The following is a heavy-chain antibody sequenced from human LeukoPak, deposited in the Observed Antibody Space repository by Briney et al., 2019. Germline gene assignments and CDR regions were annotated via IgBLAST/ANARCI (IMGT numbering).Heavy chain of an antibody. V-gene: IGHV3-33*05. J-gene: IGHJ3*02. CDR3: ARESLYGDYPNDAFDI. CDR2: ISYDGNNK. Sequence: PGGSLRLSCAASRFTFSLYGVHWVRQAPGKGLEWVAVISYDGNNKYYADSVKGRFTISRDNSKNTLYLQMNSLRAEDTAVYYCARESLYGDYPNDAFDIWGQGTMVTVSS. D-gene: IGHD4-17*01. CDR1: RFTFSLYG.